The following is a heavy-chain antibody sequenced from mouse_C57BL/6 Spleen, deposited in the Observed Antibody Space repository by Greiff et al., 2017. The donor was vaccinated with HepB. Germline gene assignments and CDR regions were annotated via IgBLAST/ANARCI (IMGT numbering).Heavy chain of an antibody. D-gene: IGHD1-1*01. V-gene: IGHV5-15*01. CDR3: ARHAPPYGSSYDYAMDY. CDR2: ISNLAYSI. CDR1: GFTFSDYG. J-gene: IGHJ4*01. Sequence: EVQGVESGGGLVQPGGSLKLSCAASGFTFSDYGMAWVRQAPRKGPEWVAFISNLAYSIYYADTVTGRFTISRENAKNTLYLEMSSLRSEDTAMYYCARHAPPYGSSYDYAMDYWGQGTSVTVSS.